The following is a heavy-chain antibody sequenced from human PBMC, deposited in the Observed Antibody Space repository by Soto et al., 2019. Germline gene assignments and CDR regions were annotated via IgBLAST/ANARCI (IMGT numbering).Heavy chain of an antibody. CDR1: GYYFSGFY. CDR2: INPKSGGP. Sequence: VKVSFQASGYYFSGFYIHWVRQAPGQGLEWMGYINPKSGGPDYVQKLQGRVTLTRDTSSSTVYMQLSSLTSDDTAVYFRAIQYIQMATSHFDFWGQGTQVTVSS. CDR3: AIQYIQMATSHFDF. V-gene: IGHV1-2*02. J-gene: IGHJ4*02. D-gene: IGHD4-4*01.